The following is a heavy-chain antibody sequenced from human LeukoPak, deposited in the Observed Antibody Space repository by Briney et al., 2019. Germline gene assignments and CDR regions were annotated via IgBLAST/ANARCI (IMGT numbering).Heavy chain of an antibody. CDR1: GGTFSSYA. Sequence: SVKVSCKASGGTFSSYAISWARQAPGQGLEWMGGIIPIFGTANYAQKFQGRVTITTDESTSTAYMELSSLRSEDTAVYYCARAGEQIGYYFDYWGQGTLVTVSS. D-gene: IGHD4-17*01. J-gene: IGHJ4*02. CDR2: IIPIFGTA. V-gene: IGHV1-69*05. CDR3: ARAGEQIGYYFDY.